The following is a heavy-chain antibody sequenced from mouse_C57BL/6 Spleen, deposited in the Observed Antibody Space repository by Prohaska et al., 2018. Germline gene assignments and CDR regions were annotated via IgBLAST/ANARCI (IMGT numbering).Heavy chain of an antibody. V-gene: IGHV4-1*01. J-gene: IGHJ4*01. Sequence: EVKLLQSGGGLVQPGGSLKISCSASGIDFSRYWMSWVRRAPGKGLEWIVEIKPDSSTINYAPSLKDKCSISRDKDKNTLYLKMSKVGSEDTARYYCARLLGDYWGQGTSVTVSS. CDR1: GIDFSRYW. CDR3: ARLLGDY. CDR2: IKPDSSTI.